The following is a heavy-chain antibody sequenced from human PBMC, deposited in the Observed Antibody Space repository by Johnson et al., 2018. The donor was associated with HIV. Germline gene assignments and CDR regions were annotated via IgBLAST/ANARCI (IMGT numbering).Heavy chain of an antibody. D-gene: IGHD6-19*01. CDR3: AKDVVAVAGNDAFDI. CDR1: GFTFSNAW. Sequence: VQLMESGGGFVKPGGSLRLSCAASGFTFSNAWMSWVRQAPGKGLEWVGRIKSKTDGGTTDYAAPVKGRFTISRDDSKNTLYLQMNSLKTEDTAVYYCAKDVVAVAGNDAFDIWGQGTMVTVSS. CDR2: IKSKTDGGTT. J-gene: IGHJ3*02. V-gene: IGHV3-15*01.